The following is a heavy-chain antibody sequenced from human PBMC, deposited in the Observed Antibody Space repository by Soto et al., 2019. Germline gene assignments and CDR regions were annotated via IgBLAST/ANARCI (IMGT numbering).Heavy chain of an antibody. CDR1: GFSFNIYA. J-gene: IGHJ4*02. CDR3: AKASTYEYVWGSFRYYFDQ. Sequence: GGSLRLSCAASGFSFNIYAMSWVRQAPGKGLEWVTGISGSGDRTHYVDSVKGRFTISRDNVKNTLYLQMNSLTAEDTAVYYCAKASTYEYVWGSFRYYFDQWGQGALVTVSS. V-gene: IGHV3-23*01. D-gene: IGHD3-16*02. CDR2: ISGSGDRT.